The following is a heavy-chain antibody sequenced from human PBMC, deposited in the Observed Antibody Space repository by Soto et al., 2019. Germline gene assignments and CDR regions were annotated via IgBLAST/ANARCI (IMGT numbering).Heavy chain of an antibody. V-gene: IGHV4-61*01. CDR3: ARDRRYYGQMDV. Sequence: VQLHESGQVLVQPSETLSITCTVSGGSVSSGSYYWRWIRQPPGKGLEWIGYFYYSGSTNYNPSLMSRVTISVDTAKNQFSLKLSSVTAADTAVYYCARDRRYYGQMDVWGQGTTVTVSS. D-gene: IGHD3-10*01. CDR1: GGSVSSGSYY. CDR2: FYYSGST. J-gene: IGHJ6*02.